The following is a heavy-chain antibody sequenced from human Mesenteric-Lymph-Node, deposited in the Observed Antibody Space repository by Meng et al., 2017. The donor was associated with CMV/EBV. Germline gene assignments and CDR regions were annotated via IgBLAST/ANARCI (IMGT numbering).Heavy chain of an antibody. V-gene: IGHV4-39*07. CDR1: GGSISSSSYY. CDR3: ARTATRYINGY. CDR2: MYYGGST. J-gene: IGHJ4*02. Sequence: SETLSLTCTVSGGSISSSSYYWGWIRQPPGKGLEWIGSMYYGGSTYYNPSLNSRVTISGDTSKNQFSLKLSSVTAADTAVYYCARTATRYINGYWGQGTLVTVSS. D-gene: IGHD1-1*01.